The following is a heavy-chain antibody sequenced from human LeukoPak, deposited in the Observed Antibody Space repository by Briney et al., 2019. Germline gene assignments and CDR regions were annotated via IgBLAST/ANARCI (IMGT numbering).Heavy chain of an antibody. CDR1: GFTVSSNY. Sequence: PGGSPRLSCAASGFTVSSNYMSWVRQAPGKGLEWVSVIYSGGSTYYADSVKGRFTISRDNSKNTLYLQMNSLRAEDTAVYYCARFRLRLGELSLGDAFDIWGQGTMVTVSS. CDR2: IYSGGST. J-gene: IGHJ3*02. V-gene: IGHV3-66*01. D-gene: IGHD3-16*02. CDR3: ARFRLRLGELSLGDAFDI.